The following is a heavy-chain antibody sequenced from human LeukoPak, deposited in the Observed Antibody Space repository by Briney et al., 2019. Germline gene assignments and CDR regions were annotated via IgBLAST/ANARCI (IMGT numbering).Heavy chain of an antibody. V-gene: IGHV3-7*05. CDR2: IDEDESAK. J-gene: IGHJ4*02. Sequence: PGGSLRLSCEASGFTFTRRWMTWVRQAPGKGLQWVANIDEDESAKNYVDSVKGRFTISRDNAKNSLYLQMNSLRAEDTAVYYCGIVGVSTDFDYWGQGTLVTVSS. CDR1: GFTFTRRW. CDR3: GIVGVSTDFDY. D-gene: IGHD1-26*01.